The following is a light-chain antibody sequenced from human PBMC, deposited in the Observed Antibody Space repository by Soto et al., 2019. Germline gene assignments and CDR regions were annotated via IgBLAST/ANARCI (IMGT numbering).Light chain of an antibody. CDR3: ATWDDSLNGFYV. V-gene: IGLV1-47*01. Sequence: QSVLTQPPSASGTPGQGVTISCSGSTSNIGSNYVYWYQQLPGTAPKLLIYRNNQRPSGVPDRFSGSKSGTSASLAISALRSDDEADYFCATWDDSLNGFYVFXTGTKGTVL. CDR2: RNN. CDR1: TSNIGSNY. J-gene: IGLJ1*01.